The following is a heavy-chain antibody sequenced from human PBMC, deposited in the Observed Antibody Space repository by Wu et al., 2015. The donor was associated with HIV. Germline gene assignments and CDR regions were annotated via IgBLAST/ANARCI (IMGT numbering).Heavy chain of an antibody. CDR3: ARGGGSDWSVGYYFDY. Sequence: QVQLVQSGAEVKKPGASVKVSCKASGYTFTAYYMHWVRQAPGQGLEWMGWINPNSGGTNYAQKFQDRVTMTRDTSINTAYMELSRLRSDDTAVYYCARGGGSDWSVGYYFDYWGQGTLVTVSS. CDR1: GYTFTAYY. V-gene: IGHV1-2*02. D-gene: IGHD6-19*01. CDR2: INPNSGGT. J-gene: IGHJ4*02.